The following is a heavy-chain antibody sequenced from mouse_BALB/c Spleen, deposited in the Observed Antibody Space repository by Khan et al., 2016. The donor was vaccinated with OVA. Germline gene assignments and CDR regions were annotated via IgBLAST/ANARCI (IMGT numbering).Heavy chain of an antibody. CDR2: IRYSGST. CDR1: GDSITSGY. V-gene: IGHV3-8*02. Sequence: EVQLVESGPSLVKPSQTLSLICSVTGDSITSGYWNWIRKFSGNKLEYMGYIRYSGSTYYNPSLKSRISITRDTSKNQYYLQLNSVTTEDTATYYCARYDYGYAMDYWGQGPSVTVSS. CDR3: ARYDYGYAMDY. D-gene: IGHD2-4*01. J-gene: IGHJ4*01.